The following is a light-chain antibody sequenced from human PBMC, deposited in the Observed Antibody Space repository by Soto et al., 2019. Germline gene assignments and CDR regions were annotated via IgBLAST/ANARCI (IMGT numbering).Light chain of an antibody. CDR1: SSDVGGYKF. CDR2: EVS. J-gene: IGLJ1*01. V-gene: IGLV2-11*01. Sequence: QSALTQPRSVSGSPGQSVTISCTETSSDVGGYKFVSWYQQHPGKAPKFMIYEVSKRPSGVPDRFSGSKSGNTAFLTISGLQAEDEADYYCCSYAGFYTSVFGTGTKVTVL. CDR3: CSYAGFYTSV.